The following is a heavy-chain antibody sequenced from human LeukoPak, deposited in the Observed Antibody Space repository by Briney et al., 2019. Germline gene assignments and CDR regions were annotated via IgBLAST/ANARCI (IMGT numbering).Heavy chain of an antibody. CDR3: AKQYYDFWSGYLADAFDL. V-gene: IGHV3-30*18. J-gene: IGHJ3*01. CDR1: GFTVSSNY. D-gene: IGHD3-3*01. Sequence: GGSLRLSCAASGFTVSSNYMSWVRQAPGKGLEWVAVISYDGSDKYYADSVKGRFTISRDNSKNTLYLQMNSLRAEDTAVYYCAKQYYDFWSGYLADAFDLWGQGTMVSVSS. CDR2: ISYDGSDK.